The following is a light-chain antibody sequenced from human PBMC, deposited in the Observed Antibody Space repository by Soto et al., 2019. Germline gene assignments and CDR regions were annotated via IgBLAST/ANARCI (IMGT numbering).Light chain of an antibody. CDR3: QQYGSSLYT. V-gene: IGKV3-20*01. CDR2: DAS. CDR1: QSVSSSY. Sequence: EIVLTQSPGTLSLSPGERATLSCRASQSVSSSYLAWYQQKPGQAPRLLIYDASSRATGIPDRFSGSGSGTDLTLTISRLEPEDFAVYYWQQYGSSLYTFGQGTKLEIK. J-gene: IGKJ2*01.